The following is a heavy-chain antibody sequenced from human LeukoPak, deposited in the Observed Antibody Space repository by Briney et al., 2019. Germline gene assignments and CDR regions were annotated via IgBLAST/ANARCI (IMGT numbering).Heavy chain of an antibody. V-gene: IGHV1-8*01. Sequence: ASVKVSCKASGYTFTSYDINWVRQATGQGLEWMGWMNPNSGNTGYAQKFQGRVTMTRNTSISTAYMELSSLRSEDTAVYYCARGAPLGYCSGGSCYRTVSFDYWGQGTLVIVSS. D-gene: IGHD2-15*01. J-gene: IGHJ4*02. CDR2: MNPNSGNT. CDR1: GYTFTSYD. CDR3: ARGAPLGYCSGGSCYRTVSFDY.